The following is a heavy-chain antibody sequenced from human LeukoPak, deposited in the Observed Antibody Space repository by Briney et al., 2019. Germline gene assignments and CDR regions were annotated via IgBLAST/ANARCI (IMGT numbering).Heavy chain of an antibody. V-gene: IGHV3-23*01. CDR1: GFTFSSYA. J-gene: IGHJ4*02. CDR3: IRGLGGGSDY. D-gene: IGHD4-23*01. Sequence: GGSLRLSCAASGFTFSSYAMSWVRQAPGKGLEWVSAISGSSGSTYYADSVKGRFTISRDNAKNTLYLQMNSLRAEDTAVYYCIRGLGGGSDYWGLGTLVTVTS. CDR2: ISGSSGST.